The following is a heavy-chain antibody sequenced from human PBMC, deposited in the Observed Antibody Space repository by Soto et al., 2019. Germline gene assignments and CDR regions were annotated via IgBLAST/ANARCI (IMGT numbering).Heavy chain of an antibody. J-gene: IGHJ4*02. CDR1: GCAFSAYG. D-gene: IGHD4-17*01. CDR3: ARVGRTVPSDY. CDR2: IYYDGSNK. Sequence: QVQLVESGGGVVQPGRSLRLSCAASGCAFSAYGMHWVRQAPGKGLEWVAMIYYDGSNKYYADSVKGRFTISRDNSKNTLYLQMSSLRAVDTALYYCARVGRTVPSDYWGQGTLVTVSS. V-gene: IGHV3-33*01.